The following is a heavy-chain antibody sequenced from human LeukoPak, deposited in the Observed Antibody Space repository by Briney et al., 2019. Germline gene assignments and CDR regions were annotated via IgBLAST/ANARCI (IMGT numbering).Heavy chain of an antibody. CDR3: ARGMYYDILTGSGFDY. Sequence: GGSLRLSFAASGFTFSSYSMNWVRQAPGKGLEWVSSISSSSSYIYYADSVKGRFTISRDNAKNSLYLQMNSLRAEDTAVYYCARGMYYDILTGSGFDYWGQGTLVTVSS. CDR1: GFTFSSYS. D-gene: IGHD3-9*01. V-gene: IGHV3-21*01. J-gene: IGHJ4*02. CDR2: ISSSSSYI.